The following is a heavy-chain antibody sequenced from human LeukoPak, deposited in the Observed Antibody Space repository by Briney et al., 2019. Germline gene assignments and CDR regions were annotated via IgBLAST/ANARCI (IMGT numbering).Heavy chain of an antibody. V-gene: IGHV4-39*01. CDR3: ARLQADYDILTGYQTAFDY. D-gene: IGHD3-9*01. CDR2: IYYSGST. Sequence: SETLSLTCTVSGGSISSSSYYWGWIRQPPGKGLEWIGSIYYSGSTYYNPSLKSRVTISVDTSKNQFSLKLSSVTAADTAVYYYARLQADYDILTGYQTAFDYWGQGTLVTVSS. CDR1: GGSISSSSYY. J-gene: IGHJ4*02.